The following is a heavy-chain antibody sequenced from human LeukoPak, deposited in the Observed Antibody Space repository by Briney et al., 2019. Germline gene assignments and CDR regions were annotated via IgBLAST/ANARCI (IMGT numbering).Heavy chain of an antibody. J-gene: IGHJ3*02. D-gene: IGHD3-22*01. CDR3: ARDLIVVVSQETDAFDI. CDR2: IYHSGST. Sequence: SETLSLTCTVSGYSISSGYYWGWIRQPPGKRLEWIGSIYHSGSTYYNPSLKSRVTISRGTSKNEFSLKLSSVTAADTAVYYCARDLIVVVSQETDAFDIWGQGTMVTVSS. CDR1: GYSISSGYY. V-gene: IGHV4-38-2*02.